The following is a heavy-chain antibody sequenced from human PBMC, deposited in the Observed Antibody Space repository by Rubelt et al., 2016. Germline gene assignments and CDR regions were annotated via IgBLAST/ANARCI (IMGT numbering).Heavy chain of an antibody. CDR1: GYSFKRYA. Sequence: QVQLVQSGAEVKEPGASIKVSCKTSGYSFKRYAISWVRQAPGQGLEWMGWISTYTGDTRYAQNFQGRVTMTTDTSTSTAYMELRSLRSDDTAVYYCARAQRIRLLMVYAPTFDYWGQGTLVTVSS. J-gene: IGHJ4*02. D-gene: IGHD2-8*01. V-gene: IGHV1-18*01. CDR3: ARAQRIRLLMVYAPTFDY. CDR2: ISTYTGDT.